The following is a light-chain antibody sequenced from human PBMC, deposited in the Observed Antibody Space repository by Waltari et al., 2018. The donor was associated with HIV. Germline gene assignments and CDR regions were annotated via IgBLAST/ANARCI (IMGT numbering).Light chain of an antibody. Sequence: DIQMTQSPSTLSASVGDRVTITCRASQSTSRWLAWYQQKPGKAPKLLISRVSNLESGVPSRFSGSGSGTEFTLTISSLQPDEFAVYYCQQYNNYLFTFGPGTKVDIK. J-gene: IGKJ3*01. CDR2: RVS. CDR1: QSTSRW. CDR3: QQYNNYLFT. V-gene: IGKV1-5*03.